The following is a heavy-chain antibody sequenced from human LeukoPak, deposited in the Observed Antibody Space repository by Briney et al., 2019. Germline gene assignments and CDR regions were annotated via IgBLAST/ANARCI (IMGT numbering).Heavy chain of an antibody. CDR1: GGSISSYY. J-gene: IGHJ5*02. CDR3: ARGGPCSSTSCYSYNWFDP. V-gene: IGHV4-59*01. Sequence: PSETLSLTCTVSGGSISSYYWSWIRQPPGKGLEWIGYIYYSGSTNYNPSLKSRVTISVDTSKNQFSLKLSSVTAADTAVYYCARGGPCSSTSCYSYNWFDPWGQGTLVTVSS. CDR2: IYYSGST. D-gene: IGHD2-2*01.